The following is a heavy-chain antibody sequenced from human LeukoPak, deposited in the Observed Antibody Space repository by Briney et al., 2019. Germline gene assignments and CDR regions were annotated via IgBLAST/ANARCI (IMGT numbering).Heavy chain of an antibody. CDR1: GYTFSTYA. J-gene: IGHJ6*02. CDR3: ARDWVTTWHYGMDV. CDR2: ISNDGRNK. D-gene: IGHD4-17*01. Sequence: PGGSLRLSCAASGYTFSTYAMHWVRQVPGKGLEWVAVISNDGRNKYYTDSVKGRFTISRDNSKNMLHLQMNSLRAEDTAIFHCARDWVTTWHYGMDVWGQGTTVTVSS. V-gene: IGHV3-30*04.